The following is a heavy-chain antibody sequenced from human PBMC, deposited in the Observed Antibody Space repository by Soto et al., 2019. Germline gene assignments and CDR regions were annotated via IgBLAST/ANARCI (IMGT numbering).Heavy chain of an antibody. V-gene: IGHV3-74*01. CDR2: ISSDGSST. D-gene: IGHD3-9*01. CDR1: GFSFRSYW. CDR3: ESAYYGVLTGYYNDY. J-gene: IGHJ4*02. Sequence: EVQLVESGGGLVQSGGSLGLSCAASGFSFRSYWMHWVRQAPGKGLVWVARISSDGSSTTYEDSANGRFTISRDNAATALYLQMSSLRAEDTAVYYCESAYYGVLTGYYNDYWGQGTLVNVSS.